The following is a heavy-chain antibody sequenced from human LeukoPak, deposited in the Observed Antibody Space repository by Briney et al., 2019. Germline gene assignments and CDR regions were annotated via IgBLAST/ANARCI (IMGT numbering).Heavy chain of an antibody. V-gene: IGHV4-59*12. J-gene: IGHJ4*02. D-gene: IGHD6-13*01. Sequence: PSETLSLTCTVSGDSINSYYWSWIRQPPGKGLEWIGYIYQNGNTYYNPSLKSRVTISVDRSKNQFSLNLSSVTAADTAVYYCGRGGIAAAASGIDYWGQGTLVAVSS. CDR1: GDSINSYY. CDR2: IYQNGNT. CDR3: GRGGIAAAASGIDY.